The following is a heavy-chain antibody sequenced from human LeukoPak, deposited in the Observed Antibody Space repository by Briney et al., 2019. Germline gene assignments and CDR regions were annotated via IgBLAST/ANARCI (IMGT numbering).Heavy chain of an antibody. CDR3: ARISAYSGTYY. CDR2: IYYSGST. CDR1: GGSISSYY. J-gene: IGHJ4*02. V-gene: IGHV4-59*08. D-gene: IGHD1-26*01. Sequence: SETLSLTCTVSGGSISSYYWSWIRQPPGKGLEWIGYIYYSGSTNYNPSLKSRVTISVDTSKNQFSLKLSSVTAADTAVYCCARISAYSGTYYWGQGTLVTVSS.